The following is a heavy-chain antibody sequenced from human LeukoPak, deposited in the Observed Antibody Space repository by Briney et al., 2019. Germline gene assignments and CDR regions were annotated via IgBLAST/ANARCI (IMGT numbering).Heavy chain of an antibody. V-gene: IGHV3-48*02. CDR1: GFTFSTYS. J-gene: IGHJ4*02. CDR2: ISSSSSTI. CDR3: ARDHYSRNDH. Sequence: GGSLRLSCVASGFTFSTYSMTWVRQAPGKGLEWVSYISSSSSTIYYTGSVKGRFTISRDNAKNSVYLHMNSLRDEDTAVYYCARDHYSRNDHWGQGTPVTVSS. D-gene: IGHD6-13*01.